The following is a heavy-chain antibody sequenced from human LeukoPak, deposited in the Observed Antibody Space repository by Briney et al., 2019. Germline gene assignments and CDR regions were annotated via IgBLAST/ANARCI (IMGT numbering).Heavy chain of an antibody. CDR3: ARGRRWRSGFDP. V-gene: IGHV1-69*05. D-gene: IGHD4-23*01. CDR2: IIPIFGTA. Sequence: ASVKVSCKASGGTFSSYAISWVRQAPGQGLEWMGGIIPIFGTANYAQKFQGRVTITRNTSISTAYMELSSLRSEDTAVYYCARGRRWRSGFDPWGQGTLVTVSS. CDR1: GGTFSSYA. J-gene: IGHJ5*02.